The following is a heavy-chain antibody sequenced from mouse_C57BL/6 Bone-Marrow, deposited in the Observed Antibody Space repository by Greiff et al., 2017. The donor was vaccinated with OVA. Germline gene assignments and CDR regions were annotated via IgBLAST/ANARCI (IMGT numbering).Heavy chain of an antibody. J-gene: IGHJ3*01. D-gene: IGHD4-1*01. CDR2: IYPGGGYT. V-gene: IGHV1-63*01. Sequence: QVQLKQSGAELVRPGTSVKMSCKASGYTFTNYWIGWAKQRPGHGLEWIGDIYPGGGYTNYNEKFKGKATLTADKSSNTAYMQFSSLTSEDSAIYYCARSDWDVAWFAYWGQGTLVTVSA. CDR3: ARSDWDVAWFAY. CDR1: GYTFTNYW.